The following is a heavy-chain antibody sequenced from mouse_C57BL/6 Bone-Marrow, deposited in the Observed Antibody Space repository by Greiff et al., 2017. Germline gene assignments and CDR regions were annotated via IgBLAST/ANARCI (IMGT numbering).Heavy chain of an antibody. CDR2: IDPETGGT. CDR3: TPYSNYSLSY. Sequence: QVHVKQSGAELVRPGASVTLSCKASGYTFTDYEMHRVKQTPVHGLAWIGAIDPETGGTASNQKFKGKAILTADKSSSTAYIERRSLTSEDSAVYYCTPYSNYSLSYWGPGCLVTGFA. J-gene: IGHJ3*01. V-gene: IGHV1-15*01. CDR1: GYTFTDYE. D-gene: IGHD2-5*01.